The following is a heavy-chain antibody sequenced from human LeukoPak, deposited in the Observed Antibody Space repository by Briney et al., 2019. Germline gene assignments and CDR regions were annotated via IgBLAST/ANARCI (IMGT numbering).Heavy chain of an antibody. V-gene: IGHV5-51*01. CDR2: IYPADSDT. D-gene: IGHD4-17*01. CDR3: VRRTTVTTSGAY. J-gene: IGHJ4*02. Sequence: GESLKISCKGSGYSFTSNWIGWVRQMPGKGLEWMGIIYPADSDTRYSPSFQGQVTISADKSIATAYLQWSSLKASDTALYYCVRRTTVTTSGAYWGPGTLVTVSS. CDR1: GYSFTSNW.